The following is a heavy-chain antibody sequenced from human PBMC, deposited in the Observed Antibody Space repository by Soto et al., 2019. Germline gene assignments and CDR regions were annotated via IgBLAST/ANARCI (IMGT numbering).Heavy chain of an antibody. J-gene: IGHJ6*02. V-gene: IGHV3-30*03. D-gene: IGHD3-22*01. CDR2: ISYDGSNK. CDR1: GFTFSSYG. CDR3: VRDSSGSKLPNYYYGMDV. Sequence: PGGSLRLSCAASGFTFSSYGMHWVRQAPGKGLEWVAVISYDGSNKYYAHSVKDRFTISRDNSKTTLYLQMNSLRAEDTAVYYCVRDSSGSKLPNYYYGMDVWGQGTTVTVSS.